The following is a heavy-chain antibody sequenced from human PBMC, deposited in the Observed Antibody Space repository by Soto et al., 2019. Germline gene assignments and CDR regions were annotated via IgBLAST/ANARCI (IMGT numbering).Heavy chain of an antibody. CDR3: ATGGRVYSYAHRCYFEY. J-gene: IGHJ4*02. Sequence: QVQLVQSGAEVKKPGSSVKVTCKASGAIFSSNAISWVRQAPGQGLEWMGGILPIFGRTNYAQKFQGRVTITADESTRKAYRELSSLKSEATAVYYCATGGRVYSYAHRCYFEYWGQGTLVTVSS. CDR1: GAIFSSNA. CDR2: ILPIFGRT. D-gene: IGHD5-18*01. V-gene: IGHV1-69*01.